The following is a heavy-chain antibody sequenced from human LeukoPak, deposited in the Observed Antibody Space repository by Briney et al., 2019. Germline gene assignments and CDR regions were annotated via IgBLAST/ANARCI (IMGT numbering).Heavy chain of an antibody. J-gene: IGHJ4*02. D-gene: IGHD1-26*01. CDR2: IYHSGST. CDR1: GYSISSGYY. CDR3: ARAAWWELYYFDY. Sequence: SETLSLTCTVSGYSISSGYYWGWIRQPPGKGLEWIGSIYHSGSTYYNPSLKSRVTISVDTSKNQFSLKLSSVTAADTAVYYCARAAWWELYYFDYWGQGTLVTVSS. V-gene: IGHV4-38-2*02.